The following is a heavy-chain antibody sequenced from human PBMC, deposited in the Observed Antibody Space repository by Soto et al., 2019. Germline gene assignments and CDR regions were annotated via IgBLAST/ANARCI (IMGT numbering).Heavy chain of an antibody. CDR2: IYYSGST. V-gene: IGHV4-39*07. Sequence: PSETLSLTCTVSGGSISSSTYYWGWIRQPPGKGLDWIGTIYYSGSTYYNPSLKSRVTISVDTSKNQFSLKLSSVTAADTAVYYCARAVTGLDIVATERYYYGMDVWGQGTTVTVSS. CDR3: ARAVTGLDIVATERYYYGMDV. CDR1: GGSISSSTYY. D-gene: IGHD5-12*01. J-gene: IGHJ6*02.